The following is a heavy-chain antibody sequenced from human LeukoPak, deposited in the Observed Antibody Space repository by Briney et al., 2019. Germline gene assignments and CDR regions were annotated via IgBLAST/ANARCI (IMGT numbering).Heavy chain of an antibody. V-gene: IGHV1-46*01. CDR3: ARGEGSDY. CDR2: INPSGGST. Sequence: GASVKVSCKASGYIFTSYYMHWVRQAPGQGLEWMGVINPSGGSTGYAQKLQGRVTMTTDTSTSTAYMELRSLRSDDTAVYYCARGEGSDYWGQGTLVTVSS. CDR1: GYIFTSYY. D-gene: IGHD1-26*01. J-gene: IGHJ4*02.